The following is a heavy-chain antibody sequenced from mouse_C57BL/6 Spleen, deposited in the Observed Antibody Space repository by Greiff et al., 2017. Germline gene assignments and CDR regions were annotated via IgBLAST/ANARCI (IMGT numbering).Heavy chain of an antibody. D-gene: IGHD4-1*01. CDR3: ARSQTGTGAMDY. CDR1: GFSLPSYG. Sequence: QVQLKQSGPGLVAPSQSLSITCTVSGFSLPSYGVHWVRQPPGKGLEWLVVIWSDGSTTYNSALKSRLSISKDNSKSQVFLKMNSLQTDDTAMYYCARSQTGTGAMDYWGQGTSVTVSS. V-gene: IGHV2-6*03. J-gene: IGHJ4*01. CDR2: IWSDGST.